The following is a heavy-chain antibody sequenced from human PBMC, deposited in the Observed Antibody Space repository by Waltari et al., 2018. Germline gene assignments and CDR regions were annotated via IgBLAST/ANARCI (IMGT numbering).Heavy chain of an antibody. V-gene: IGHV3-21*01. J-gene: IGHJ3*02. CDR1: GFTFSTYR. CDR2: ISDNSNYI. Sequence: EVQLVESGGGLVKPGGPLRLSCAASGFTFSTYRMVWLRQAPGKGLEWVSSISDNSNYIYYADSVKGRFTISRDNTRNSLYLQMNSLRAEDTALYFCARCGGGTCYQSGAFDIWGQGTTVTVSS. CDR3: ARCGGGTCYQSGAFDI. D-gene: IGHD2-15*01.